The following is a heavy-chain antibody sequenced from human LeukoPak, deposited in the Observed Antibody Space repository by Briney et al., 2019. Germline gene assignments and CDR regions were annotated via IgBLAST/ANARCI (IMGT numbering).Heavy chain of an antibody. D-gene: IGHD2/OR15-2a*01. J-gene: IGHJ4*02. V-gene: IGHV1-46*01. CDR1: GYIFTNYH. Sequence: ASVKVSCKASGYIFTNYHVHWVRQAPGQGLEWMGIINPGGGSTSYAQKFQGRVTMTRDTSTSTVYMELSSLRSEDTAVYYCARKSDNSYYFYYWGQGTLVTVSS. CDR3: ARKSDNSYYFYY. CDR2: INPGGGST.